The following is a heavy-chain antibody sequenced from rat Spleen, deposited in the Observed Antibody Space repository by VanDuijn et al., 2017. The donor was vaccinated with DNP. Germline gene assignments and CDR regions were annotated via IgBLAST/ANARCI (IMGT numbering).Heavy chain of an antibody. Sequence: EVQLVESGGGLVRPGRSLKLSCATSGFTFSDCNMAWVRQAPKKGLEWVATISTSGSRTYYPDSVKGRITISRDNAKNSLYLQMNSLKSEETATYSCARDGAATPFDYWGQGVMVTVSS. V-gene: IGHV5S10*01. CDR2: ISTSGSRT. D-gene: IGHD1-2*01. CDR3: ARDGAATPFDY. J-gene: IGHJ2*01. CDR1: GFTFSDCN.